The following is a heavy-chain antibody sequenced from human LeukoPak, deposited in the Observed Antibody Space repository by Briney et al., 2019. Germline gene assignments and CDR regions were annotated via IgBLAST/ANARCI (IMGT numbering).Heavy chain of an antibody. Sequence: PGGSLRLSCAASGFTFSSYSMNWVRQAPGKGLVWVSRINGDGNSTTYADSVKGRFTISRDNAKNTLYMQMNSLRAEDTAVYYCARDREFDYWGQGTLVTVSS. V-gene: IGHV3-74*03. J-gene: IGHJ4*02. CDR1: GFTFSSYS. CDR3: ARDREFDY. CDR2: INGDGNST.